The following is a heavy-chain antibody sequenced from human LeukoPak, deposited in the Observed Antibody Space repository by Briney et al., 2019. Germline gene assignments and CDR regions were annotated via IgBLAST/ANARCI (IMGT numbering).Heavy chain of an antibody. CDR2: ISYDGSNK. CDR3: ARVRRSTAMVIPDGAFDI. V-gene: IGHV3-30-3*01. J-gene: IGHJ3*02. D-gene: IGHD5-18*01. CDR1: GFTFSSYA. Sequence: PGRSLRLPCAASGFTFSSYALHWVRQAPGKGLEWVAVISYDGSNKYYADSVKGRFTISRDNSKNTLYLQMNSLRAEDTAVYYCARVRRSTAMVIPDGAFDIWGQGTMVTVSS.